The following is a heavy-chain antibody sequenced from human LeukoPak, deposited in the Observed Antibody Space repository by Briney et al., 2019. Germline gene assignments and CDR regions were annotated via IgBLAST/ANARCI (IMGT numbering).Heavy chain of an antibody. CDR3: ARGGDRSFDY. V-gene: IGHV4-34*01. CDR2: INHSGST. Sequence: ASETLSLTCAVYGGSFSGYYWSWIRQPPGKGLEWIGEINHSGSTNYNPSLKSRVTISVDTSKNQFSLKLNSVTAADTAVYYCARGGDRSFDYWGQGTLVTVSS. J-gene: IGHJ4*02. CDR1: GGSFSGYY. D-gene: IGHD3-10*01.